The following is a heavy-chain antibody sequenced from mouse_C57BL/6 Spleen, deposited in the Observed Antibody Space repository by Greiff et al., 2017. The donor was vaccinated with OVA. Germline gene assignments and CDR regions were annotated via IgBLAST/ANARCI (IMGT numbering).Heavy chain of an antibody. J-gene: IGHJ3*01. CDR2: IYPGDGDT. D-gene: IGHD1-1*01. Sequence: LVESGPELVKPGASVKISCKASGYAFSSSWMNWVKQRPGKGLEWIGRIYPGDGDTNYNGKFKGKATLTADKSSSTAYMQLSSLTSEDSAVYFCARDYYGSSPWFAYWGQGTLVTVSA. V-gene: IGHV1-82*01. CDR1: GYAFSSSW. CDR3: ARDYYGSSPWFAY.